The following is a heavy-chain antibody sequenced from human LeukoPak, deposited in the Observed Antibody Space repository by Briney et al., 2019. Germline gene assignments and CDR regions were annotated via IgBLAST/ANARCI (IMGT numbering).Heavy chain of an antibody. J-gene: IGHJ4*02. CDR1: GFTFSTYS. Sequence: GGSLRLSCAASGFTFSTYSMNWVRQAPGKGLEWVSFIRHDSTDLYYADSVKGRFTISRDNVKNLLYLQMNSLTAEDTAVYYCARDWFGGTVWGRGTLVTVSS. V-gene: IGHV3-48*01. D-gene: IGHD3-10*01. CDR2: IRHDSTDL. CDR3: ARDWFGGTV.